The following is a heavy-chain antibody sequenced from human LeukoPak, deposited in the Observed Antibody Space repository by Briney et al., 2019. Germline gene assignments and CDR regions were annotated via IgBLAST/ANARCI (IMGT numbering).Heavy chain of an antibody. Sequence: GGSLRLSCAASGFTFSSYWLHWVRQAPGKGLVWVSRINTDGSSTNYVDSVKGRFTISRDNAKSTLYVQMNSLRADDTAVYYCARGPRYSYGSASYYNGLFDSWGQGTLVTVSS. CDR3: ARGPRYSYGSASYYNGLFDS. CDR1: GFTFSSYW. V-gene: IGHV3-74*01. J-gene: IGHJ4*02. CDR2: INTDGSST. D-gene: IGHD3-10*01.